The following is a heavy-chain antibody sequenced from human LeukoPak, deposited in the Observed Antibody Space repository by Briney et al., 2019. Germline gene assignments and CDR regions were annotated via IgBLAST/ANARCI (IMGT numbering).Heavy chain of an antibody. J-gene: IGHJ4*02. CDR2: VNPDGSSI. CDR3: GRGGSYGDY. Sequence: PGGSLRLSCAASGFTFSNYWMHWVRQVPEKGLVWVSRVNPDGSSITYANSVKGRFTSSRDNAKNTLYLQVNRLRVEDTAVYYCGRGGSYGDYWGQGILVTVSS. V-gene: IGHV3-74*01. D-gene: IGHD3-16*01. CDR1: GFTFSNYW.